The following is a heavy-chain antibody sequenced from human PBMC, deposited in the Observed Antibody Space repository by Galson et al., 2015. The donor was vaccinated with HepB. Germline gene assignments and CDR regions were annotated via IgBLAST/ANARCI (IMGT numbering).Heavy chain of an antibody. CDR2: INPNSGGT. D-gene: IGHD4-17*01. V-gene: IGHV1-2*02. Sequence: SVKVSCKASGYTFTGYYMHWVRQAPGQGLEWMGWINPNSGGTNYAQKFQGRVTMTRDTSISTAYMELSRLRSDDTAVYYCARFRSYLRGMDVWGKGTTVTVSS. CDR3: ARFRSYLRGMDV. J-gene: IGHJ6*03. CDR1: GYTFTGYY.